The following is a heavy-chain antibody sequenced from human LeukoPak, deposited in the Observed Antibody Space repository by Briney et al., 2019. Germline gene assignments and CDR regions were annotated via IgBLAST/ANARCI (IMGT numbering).Heavy chain of an antibody. D-gene: IGHD3-10*01. V-gene: IGHV1-18*01. J-gene: IGHJ6*03. CDR1: RYTSTKYG. Sequence: GAAKVSSKPSRYTSTKYGIRWVRHAPGQRRECMGWISAYNGNKNYAQKLQGRITMTTDKSTSTAYMELRSPRSDDTAVYYCARYGSGSYYDYYYYMDVWGKGTTVTVSS. CDR2: ISAYNGNK. CDR3: ARYGSGSYYDYYYYMDV.